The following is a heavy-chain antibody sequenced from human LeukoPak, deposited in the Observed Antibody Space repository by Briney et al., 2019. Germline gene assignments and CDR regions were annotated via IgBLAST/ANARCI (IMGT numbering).Heavy chain of an antibody. J-gene: IGHJ6*02. Sequence: PGGSLRLSCAASGFTFSSYEMNWGRQAPGKGLEWVSYISSSGSTIYYADSVKGRFTISRDNAKNSLYLQMNSLRAEDTAVYYSASALVGPYYYYGMDVWGQGTTVTVSS. V-gene: IGHV3-48*03. CDR1: GFTFSSYE. CDR2: ISSSGSTI. D-gene: IGHD3/OR15-3a*01. CDR3: ASALVGPYYYYGMDV.